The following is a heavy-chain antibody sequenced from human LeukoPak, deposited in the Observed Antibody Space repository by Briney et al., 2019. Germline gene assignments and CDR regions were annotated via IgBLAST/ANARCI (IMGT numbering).Heavy chain of an antibody. CDR2: IYPSGNT. D-gene: IGHD3-3*01. Sequence: PSETLSLTCTVSRGSTSTYYWSWIRQPAGKGLEWIGRIYPSGNTNFNPSLMSRVTMSIDTSKNQFSLKLSSVTAADTAVYYCARVKIKGGITIFKEYHYMDVWGKGTTVTVSS. CDR1: RGSTSTYY. V-gene: IGHV4-4*07. CDR3: ARVKIKGGITIFKEYHYMDV. J-gene: IGHJ6*03.